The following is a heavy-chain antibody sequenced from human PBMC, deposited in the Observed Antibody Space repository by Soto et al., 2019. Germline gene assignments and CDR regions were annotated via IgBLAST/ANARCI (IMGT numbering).Heavy chain of an antibody. CDR1: GGSISSGGYY. CDR3: GGARFWSGCDY. D-gene: IGHD3-3*01. CDR2: IYYSGST. V-gene: IGHV4-31*03. Sequence: QVQLQESGPGLVKPSQTLSLTCTVSGGSISSGGYYWSWLRQHPGKGLEWIGYIYYSGSTYYNPSLKSRVTISVDTSKNQCSLKLSSVTAADTAVYYCGGARFWSGCDYWGQGTLVTVSS. J-gene: IGHJ4*02.